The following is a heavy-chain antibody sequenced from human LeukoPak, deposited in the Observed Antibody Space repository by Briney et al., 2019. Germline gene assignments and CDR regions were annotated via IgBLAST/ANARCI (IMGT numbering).Heavy chain of an antibody. V-gene: IGHV3-30*03. D-gene: IGHD3-22*01. Sequence: GGSLRLSCAASGFTFSSYGMHWVRQAPGKGLEWVAIIAYDGSNKYYADSVRGRFTISRDNSKHTLYPHMNSLRGEDTAVYYCARTYYHDGSGFYPDYWGQGTLVTVSS. J-gene: IGHJ4*02. CDR3: ARTYYHDGSGFYPDY. CDR1: GFTFSSYG. CDR2: IAYDGSNK.